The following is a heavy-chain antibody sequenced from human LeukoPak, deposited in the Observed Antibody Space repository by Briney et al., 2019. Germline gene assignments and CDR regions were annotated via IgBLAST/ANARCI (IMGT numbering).Heavy chain of an antibody. CDR2: IYHSGST. CDR3: ARARYDDFWSGYSDYYMDV. Sequence: SETLSLTCTVSGYSISSGYYWAWIRQPPGKGLEWIGSIYHSGSTYYNPSLKSRVTISVDTSKNQFSLKLSSVTAADTAVYYCARARYDDFWSGYSDYYMDVWGKGTTVTVSS. D-gene: IGHD3-3*01. J-gene: IGHJ6*03. CDR1: GYSISSGYY. V-gene: IGHV4-38-2*02.